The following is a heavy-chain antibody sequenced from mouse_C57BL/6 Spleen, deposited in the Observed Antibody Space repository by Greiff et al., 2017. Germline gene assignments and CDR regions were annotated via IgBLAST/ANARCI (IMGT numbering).Heavy chain of an antibody. CDR1: GYTFTSYG. CDR3: SRSDYGNGAYWYFDV. Sequence: HVQLQQSGAELARPGASVKLSCTASGYTFTSYGISWVKQRTGQGLEWIGEIYPRSGNTYYNEKFKGQATLTADKCDRTAYMELRSLTSVDSGVYSCSRSDYGNGAYWYFDVWGTGTTVTVSS. D-gene: IGHD1-1*01. V-gene: IGHV1-81*01. J-gene: IGHJ1*03. CDR2: IYPRSGNT.